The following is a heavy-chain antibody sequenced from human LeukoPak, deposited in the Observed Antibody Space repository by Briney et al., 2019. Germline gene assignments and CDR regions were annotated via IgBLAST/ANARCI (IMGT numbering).Heavy chain of an antibody. CDR2: MNPNSDNT. CDR3: ARVPNDYCSGGGCYRDAFDI. J-gene: IGHJ3*02. CDR1: GYTFASYD. Sequence: GASVKVSCKASGYTFASYDINWVRQATGQGLEWMGWMNPNSDNTGYAQKFQGRVTMTRNTSISTAYMELSSLRSEDTAVYYCARVPNDYCSGGGCYRDAFDIWGQGTMVTVSS. V-gene: IGHV1-8*01. D-gene: IGHD2-15*01.